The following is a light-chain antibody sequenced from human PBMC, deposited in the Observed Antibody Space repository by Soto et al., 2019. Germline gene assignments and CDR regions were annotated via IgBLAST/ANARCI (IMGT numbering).Light chain of an antibody. CDR3: QQIYTIPLT. CDR1: QSIGSY. CDR2: GGS. J-gene: IGKJ4*01. V-gene: IGKV1-39*01. Sequence: IQVTHSPSTRAASLGDMVTITFRASQSIGSYLNRYQQKPGKAPNLLIHGGSILQSGVPPRFSGGGGGTDFTLTISSLQPEDFASYYCQQIYTIPLTFGGGTKVDIK.